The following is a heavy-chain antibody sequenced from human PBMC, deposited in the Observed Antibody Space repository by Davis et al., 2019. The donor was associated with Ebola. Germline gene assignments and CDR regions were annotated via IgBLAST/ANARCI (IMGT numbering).Heavy chain of an antibody. CDR1: GFTFSDYT. CDR2: ITRSGSYI. Sequence: PGGSLRLSCAASGFTFSDYTMTWVRQAPGKGLEWVSSITRSGSYIYYADSLKGRFIISRDNAKNTLYLQMNSLKAEDTAVYYCARDCCGEAFDYWGQGTLVTVSS. D-gene: IGHD4-17*01. CDR3: ARDCCGEAFDY. V-gene: IGHV3-21*01. J-gene: IGHJ4*02.